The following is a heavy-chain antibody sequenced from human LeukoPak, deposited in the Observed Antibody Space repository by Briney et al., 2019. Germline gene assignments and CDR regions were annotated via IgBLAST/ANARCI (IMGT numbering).Heavy chain of an antibody. Sequence: GGSRRLSCAASGFTFSSYAMSWVRQAPGKGLEWVSAISGSGGSTYYADSVKGRFTISRDNSKNTLYLQMNSLRAEDTAVYYCAKDSLYGSGSYSPWNWFDPWGQGTLVTVSS. D-gene: IGHD3-10*01. J-gene: IGHJ5*02. CDR2: ISGSGGST. V-gene: IGHV3-23*01. CDR1: GFTFSSYA. CDR3: AKDSLYGSGSYSPWNWFDP.